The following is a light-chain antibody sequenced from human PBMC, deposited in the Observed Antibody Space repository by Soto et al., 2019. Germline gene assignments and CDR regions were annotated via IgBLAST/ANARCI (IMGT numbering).Light chain of an antibody. CDR2: EVN. V-gene: IGLV2-14*01. CDR3: SSYTTSSTLV. CDR1: SSDVGGYNY. Sequence: QSALTQPASVSGSPGQSITISCTGTSSDVGGYNYVSWYQHHPGKAPKLIIYEVNNRPSGVSNRFSGSKSGNTASLTISGLQAEDEGDYYCSSYTTSSTLVFGGGTKLTVL. J-gene: IGLJ3*02.